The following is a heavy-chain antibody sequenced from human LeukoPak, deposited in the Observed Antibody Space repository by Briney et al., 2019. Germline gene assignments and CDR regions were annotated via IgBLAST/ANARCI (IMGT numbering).Heavy chain of an antibody. CDR1: GYTFTSYG. CDR2: ISAYNGNT. Sequence: GASVKVSCTASGYTFTSYGIRWVRQAPGQGLEWMGWISAYNGNTNYAQKLQGRVTMTTDTSTSTAYMELRSLRSDDTAVYYCARRPARKLNWFGPWGRGTLVTVSS. D-gene: IGHD2-15*01. V-gene: IGHV1-18*01. J-gene: IGHJ5*02. CDR3: ARRPARKLNWFGP.